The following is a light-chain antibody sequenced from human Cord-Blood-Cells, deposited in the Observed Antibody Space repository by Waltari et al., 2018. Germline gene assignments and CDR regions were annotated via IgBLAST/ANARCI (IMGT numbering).Light chain of an antibody. V-gene: IGLV3-19*01. CDR3: NSRDSSGNPYV. CDR2: GKN. J-gene: IGLJ1*01. CDR1: SLRSYY. Sequence: SSELTQDPAVSVALGQTVRITCQGDSLRSYYASWYQQKPGQAPVLVIYGKNNRPPGIPDRFSGPSSGNTASLTSTGAHAEDEADYYCNSRDSSGNPYVFGTGTKVTVL.